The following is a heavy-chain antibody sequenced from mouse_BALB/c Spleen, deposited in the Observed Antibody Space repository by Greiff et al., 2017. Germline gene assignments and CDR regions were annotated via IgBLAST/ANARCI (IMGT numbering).Heavy chain of an antibody. D-gene: IGHD1-1*01. CDR2: IYPGDGDT. V-gene: IGHV1-87*01. CDR3: ARSKYYYGSQPIAY. CDR1: GYTFTSYW. Sequence: VQLQQSGAELVRPGASVKLSCTASGYTFTSYWMQWVKQRPGQGLEWIGAIYPGDGDTRYTQKFKGKATLTADKSSSTAYMQLSSLASEDSAVYYGARSKYYYGSQPIAYWGQGTLVTVSA. J-gene: IGHJ3*01.